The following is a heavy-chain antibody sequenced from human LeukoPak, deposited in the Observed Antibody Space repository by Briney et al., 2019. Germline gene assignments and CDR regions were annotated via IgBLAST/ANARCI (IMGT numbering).Heavy chain of an antibody. J-gene: IGHJ4*02. CDR2: IKQDGSGT. V-gene: IGHV3-7*01. CDR3: ARDNSIPAAGSDY. CDR1: GFTFSSYW. D-gene: IGHD6-13*01. Sequence: AGGSLRLSCAASGFTFSSYWMSWVRQAPGKGLERVANIKQDGSGTYYGDSVKGRFTISRDNAKNSLYLQMNSLRAEDTAVYYCARDNSIPAAGSDYWGQGTLVTVSS.